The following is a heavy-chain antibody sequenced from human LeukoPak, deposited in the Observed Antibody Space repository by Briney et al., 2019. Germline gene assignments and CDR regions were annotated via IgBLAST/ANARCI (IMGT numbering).Heavy chain of an antibody. CDR2: IYHSGST. Sequence: PSQTLSLTCAVSGGSISSGGYSWSWIRQPPGKGLEWIGYIYHSGSTYYNPSLKSRVTISVDRSKNQFSLKLSSVTAADTAVYYCARGGLAAAGFYFDYWGQGTLVTVSS. V-gene: IGHV4-30-2*01. J-gene: IGHJ4*02. CDR3: ARGGLAAAGFYFDY. CDR1: GGSISSGGYS. D-gene: IGHD6-13*01.